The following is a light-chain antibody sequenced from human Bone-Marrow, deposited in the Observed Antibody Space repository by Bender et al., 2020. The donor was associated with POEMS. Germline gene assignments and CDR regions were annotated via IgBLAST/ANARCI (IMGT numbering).Light chain of an antibody. CDR1: SNDIGRYNL. V-gene: IGLV2-23*02. CDR2: EFK. Sequence: QSALTQPASVSGSPGQSTTISCSGTSNDIGRYNLVSWFQQHPGKAPKLIIYEFKKRSSGISSRFSGAKSGNTASLTISGLQAEDEADYYCCSYAGSTTVFGGGTELTVL. CDR3: CSYAGSTTV. J-gene: IGLJ2*01.